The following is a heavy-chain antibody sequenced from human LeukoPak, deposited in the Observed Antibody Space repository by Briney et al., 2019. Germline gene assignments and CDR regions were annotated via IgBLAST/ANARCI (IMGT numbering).Heavy chain of an antibody. CDR3: AREEPTVVTPEGEFDY. CDR2: ISGGHGGT. V-gene: IGHV3-23*01. Sequence: GGSLRLSCAASGFTLSSYAMSWVRQAPGKGLEWVSSISGGHGGTYYADSVKGRFTISRDNAKKLLYLQMNSLRAEDTAVYFCAREEPTVVTPEGEFDYWGQGTLVTVSS. J-gene: IGHJ4*02. CDR1: GFTLSSYA. D-gene: IGHD4-23*01.